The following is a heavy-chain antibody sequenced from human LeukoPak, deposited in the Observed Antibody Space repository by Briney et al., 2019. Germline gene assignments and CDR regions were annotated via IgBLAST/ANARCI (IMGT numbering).Heavy chain of an antibody. D-gene: IGHD3-10*01. CDR1: GYTFTGYY. Sequence: ASVKVSCKASGYTFTGYYMHWVRQAPGQGLAWMGWINPNSGGTNYAQKFQGRVTMTRDTSISTAYMELSRLRSDDTAVYYCARDTMVRGRVSDMDVWGKGTTVTVSS. V-gene: IGHV1-2*02. CDR3: ARDTMVRGRVSDMDV. CDR2: INPNSGGT. J-gene: IGHJ6*03.